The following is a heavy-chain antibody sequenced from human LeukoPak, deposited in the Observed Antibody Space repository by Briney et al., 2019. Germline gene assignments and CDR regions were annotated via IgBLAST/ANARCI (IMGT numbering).Heavy chain of an antibody. V-gene: IGHV3-23*01. CDR1: GFTFSSYA. CDR2: IGGGGAST. Sequence: GSLRLSCAASGFTFSSYAMSWVPQAPGEGLEWGSAIGGGGASTYHADSVKGRFTISRDNSRNTLYLQMDSLRAEDTAVYYCAKGSSASRPYYFDSWAQGTLVTVSS. D-gene: IGHD6-6*01. J-gene: IGHJ4*02. CDR3: AKGSSASRPYYFDS.